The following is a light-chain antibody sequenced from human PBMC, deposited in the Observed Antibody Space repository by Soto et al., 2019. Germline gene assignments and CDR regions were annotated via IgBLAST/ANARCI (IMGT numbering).Light chain of an antibody. J-gene: IGKJ5*01. CDR2: DAS. Sequence: THAPSSLSESVVDRVNITSLASQSIRSNLAWYQQKPGQAPRLLIYDASNRATGIPARFSGSGSGTDFTLTISSLEPEDFAVYYCQKRSNWSINCGQGKRREIK. V-gene: IGKV3-11*01. CDR1: QSIRSN. CDR3: QKRSNWSIN.